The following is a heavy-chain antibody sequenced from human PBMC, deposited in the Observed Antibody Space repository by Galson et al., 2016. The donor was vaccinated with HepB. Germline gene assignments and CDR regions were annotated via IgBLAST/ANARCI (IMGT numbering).Heavy chain of an antibody. J-gene: IGHJ6*02. CDR1: GFTFSSYA. CDR2: ISGSGGRT. V-gene: IGHV3-23*01. Sequence: SLRLSCAASGFTFSSYAMSWVRQVPGKGLEWVSGISGSGGRTYYADSVKGRFTISRDNSKNTLYLQMNSLRAEDTALYYCAKDRRSDYIGYYNGMDVWGQGTTVTVSS. CDR3: AKDRRSDYIGYYNGMDV. D-gene: IGHD4-11*01.